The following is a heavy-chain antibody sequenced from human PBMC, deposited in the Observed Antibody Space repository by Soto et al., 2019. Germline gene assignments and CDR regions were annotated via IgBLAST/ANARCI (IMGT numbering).Heavy chain of an antibody. J-gene: IGHJ6*03. V-gene: IGHV3-66*01. D-gene: IGHD2-15*01. CDR3: ARDDILCSGGSCYGVPMDG. Sequence: EVQLVESGGGLVQPGGSLRLSCAASGFTVSSKYMSWVRQAPGKGLAWVSLIQSGGTTYYADSVKGRFTISRDSSKNMLHLQMDSLRAEDTAVYYCARDDILCSGGSCYGVPMDGWGKGTTVTVSS. CDR2: IQSGGTT. CDR1: GFTVSSKY.